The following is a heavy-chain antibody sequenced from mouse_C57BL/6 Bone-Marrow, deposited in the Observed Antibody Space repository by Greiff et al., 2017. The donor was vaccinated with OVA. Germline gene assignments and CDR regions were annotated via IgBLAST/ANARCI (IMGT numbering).Heavy chain of an antibody. CDR2: ISSGGSYT. CDR3: AREGLLCPLFDY. J-gene: IGHJ2*01. V-gene: IGHV5-6*02. CDR1: GFTFSSYG. Sequence: EVMLVESGGDLVKPGGSLKLSCAASGFTFSSYGMSWVRQTPDKRLEWVATISSGGSYTYYPDSVKGRFTISRDNAKNTLYLQMSHLKSEDTAMYYCAREGLLCPLFDYWGQGTTLTVSS. D-gene: IGHD2-1*01.